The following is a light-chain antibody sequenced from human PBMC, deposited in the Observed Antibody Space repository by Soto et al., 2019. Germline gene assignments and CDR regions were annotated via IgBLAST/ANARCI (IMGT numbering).Light chain of an antibody. V-gene: IGLV1-40*01. CDR3: QSYDNNSDYV. Sequence: QSVLTQPPSASGAPGQRVTISCTVSSSNIGAGYVVHWYQQLPGAAPKLLIFSDNNRPSGVPDRFSGSKSGTSASLAITGLRAEDEADYYCQSYDNNSDYVFGTGTKVTVL. CDR1: SSNIGAGYV. CDR2: SDN. J-gene: IGLJ1*01.